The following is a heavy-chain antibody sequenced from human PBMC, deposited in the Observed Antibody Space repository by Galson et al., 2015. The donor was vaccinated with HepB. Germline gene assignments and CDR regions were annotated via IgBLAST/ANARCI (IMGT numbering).Heavy chain of an antibody. Sequence: SVKVSCKASGYTFTSYDINWVRQATGQGLEWMGWMNPNSGNTGYAQKFQGRVTMTRNTSISTAYMELSSLRSEDTAVYYCARRYSSSWYSNYYYMDVWGKGTTVTVSS. CDR3: ARRYSSSWYSNYYYMDV. CDR1: GYTFTSYD. J-gene: IGHJ6*03. V-gene: IGHV1-8*01. CDR2: MNPNSGNT. D-gene: IGHD6-13*01.